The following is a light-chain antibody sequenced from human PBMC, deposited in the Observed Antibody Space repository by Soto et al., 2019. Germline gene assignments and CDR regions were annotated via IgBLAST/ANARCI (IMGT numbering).Light chain of an antibody. J-gene: IGLJ1*01. Sequence: QAVVTQPASVSGSPGQSITISCTGSNSDIGAYNYVSWYQQHPGKAPKLIIHRVTNRPSGVSHRFSGSKSDYTASLTISGLQAEDEGDYYCSSYTTAYFYVFGTGTKLTVL. CDR3: SSYTTAYFYV. V-gene: IGLV2-14*01. CDR1: NSDIGAYNY. CDR2: RVT.